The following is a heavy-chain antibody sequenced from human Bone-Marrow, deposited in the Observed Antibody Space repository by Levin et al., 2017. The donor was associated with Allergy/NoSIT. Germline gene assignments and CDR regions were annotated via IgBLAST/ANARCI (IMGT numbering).Heavy chain of an antibody. CDR1: GFTVSSNH. D-gene: IGHD3-10*01. CDR2: IYSGGRG. CDR3: AIYGSGNDYSAFDI. Sequence: GESLKISCAASGFTVSSNHMSWVRQAPGKGLEWVSLIYSGGRGYYADSVRGRFTISRDNSKNTLYPQLNSLRAEDTAVYYCAIYGSGNDYSAFDIWGQGTMVTVSS. V-gene: IGHV3-53*01. J-gene: IGHJ3*02.